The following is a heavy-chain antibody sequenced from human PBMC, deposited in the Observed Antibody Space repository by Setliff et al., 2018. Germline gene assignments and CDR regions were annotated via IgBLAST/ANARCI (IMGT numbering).Heavy chain of an antibody. D-gene: IGHD3-10*01. CDR2: IFQSGNT. J-gene: IGHJ6*02. Sequence: PSETLSLTCAVSGSSIISDYYWVWIRQPPGRGLEWIGSIFQSGNTYYNPSLKSRVTIPVDTSKNQSSLKVNSVTAADTAVYYCATLLANYGSGMDVWGQGTTVTVSS. CDR1: GSSIISDYY. CDR3: ATLLANYGSGMDV. V-gene: IGHV4-38-2*01.